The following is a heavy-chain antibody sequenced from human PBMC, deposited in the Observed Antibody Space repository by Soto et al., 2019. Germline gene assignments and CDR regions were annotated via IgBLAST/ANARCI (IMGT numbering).Heavy chain of an antibody. CDR1: GYSFTSYW. CDR2: IYPGDSDT. Sequence: GESLKISCKGSGYSFTSYWIGWVRQMPGKGLEWMVIIYPGDSDTRYSPSFQGQVTISADKSISTAYLQWSTLKASDTAMYCCASRVVNDAFDIWGQGTMVTVSS. D-gene: IGHD3-22*01. V-gene: IGHV5-51*01. J-gene: IGHJ3*02. CDR3: ASRVVNDAFDI.